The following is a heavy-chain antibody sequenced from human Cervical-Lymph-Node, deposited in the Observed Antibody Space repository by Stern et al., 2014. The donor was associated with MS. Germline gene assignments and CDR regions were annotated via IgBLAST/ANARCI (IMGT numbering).Heavy chain of an antibody. CDR3: AICYGGSRSYHNYGMDV. CDR1: GYTFSGYY. V-gene: IGHV1-2*02. Sequence: QVQLVQSGAEVRKPGASVKVSCRASGYTFSGYYIHWIRQAPGQGLEWMGWINPNSGGTNYAQKFRGRVTMTRDTSNSTAAMELSRLRSDETAVYYCAICYGGSRSYHNYGMDVWGQGTTVTVSS. J-gene: IGHJ6*02. D-gene: IGHD4-23*01. CDR2: INPNSGGT.